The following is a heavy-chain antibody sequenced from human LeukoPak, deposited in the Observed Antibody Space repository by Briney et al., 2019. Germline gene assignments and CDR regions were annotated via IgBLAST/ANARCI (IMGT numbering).Heavy chain of an antibody. D-gene: IGHD4-23*01. J-gene: IGHJ6*02. CDR1: GFTFSSFW. Sequence: GGSLRLSCAASGFTFSSFWMHWVRQAPGKGLEWVASIKKDVGEKFYVGSVKGRFTISRDNAKKSLFLQMSSLRAEDSAVYFCARAATGGLGLYYYYGMDVWGQGTTVTVSS. V-gene: IGHV3-7*01. CDR3: ARAATGGLGLYYYYGMDV. CDR2: IKKDVGEK.